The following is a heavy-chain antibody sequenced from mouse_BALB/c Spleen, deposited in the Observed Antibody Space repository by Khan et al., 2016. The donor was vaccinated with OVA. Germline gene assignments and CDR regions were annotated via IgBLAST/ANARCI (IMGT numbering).Heavy chain of an antibody. CDR2: VNSGSTYT. CDR1: GFTFSTYT. CDR3: TRDGNYAHWYVDV. Sequence: ELVESGGGLVKPGGSLKLSCAASGFTFSTYTMSWVRQAPEKRLEWVATVNSGSTYTYYPDSVKGRFTNSRDNAKNTLYLQMSSLKSEDTALYYCTRDGNYAHWYVDVWGAGTTVTVSS. V-gene: IGHV5-6-4*01. D-gene: IGHD2-1*01. J-gene: IGHJ1*01.